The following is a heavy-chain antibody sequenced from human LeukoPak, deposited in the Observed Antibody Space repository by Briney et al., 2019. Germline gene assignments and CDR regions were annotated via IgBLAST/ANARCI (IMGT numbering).Heavy chain of an antibody. J-gene: IGHJ4*02. CDR2: IYYSGST. CDR1: GGSISSSSYY. V-gene: IGHV4-39*01. D-gene: IGHD6-13*01. CDR3: ASAPRRSSIAGLDS. Sequence: PSETLSLTCTVSGGSISSSSYYWGWIRQPPGKGLEWIGSIYYSGSTYYNPSLKSRVAISVDTSKTQFSLKLSSVTAADTAVLYCASAPRRSSIAGLDSWGQGTLVTVSS.